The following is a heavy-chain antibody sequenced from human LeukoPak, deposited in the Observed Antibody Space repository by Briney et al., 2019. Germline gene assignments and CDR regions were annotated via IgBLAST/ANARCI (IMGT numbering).Heavy chain of an antibody. Sequence: PGGSLRLSCAASGFTFSSYGMHWVRKAPGKGLEWVAVISYDGSNKYYADSVKGQFTISRDNSKNTLYLQMNSLRAEDTAVYYCAKGASGWRKYYFDYWGQGTLVTVSS. CDR2: ISYDGSNK. CDR1: GFTFSSYG. V-gene: IGHV3-30*18. J-gene: IGHJ4*02. D-gene: IGHD6-19*01. CDR3: AKGASGWRKYYFDY.